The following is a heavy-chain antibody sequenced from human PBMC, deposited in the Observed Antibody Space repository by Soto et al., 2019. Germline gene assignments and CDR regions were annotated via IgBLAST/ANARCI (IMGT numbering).Heavy chain of an antibody. V-gene: IGHV4-61*08. Sequence: QVQLQESGPGLVKPSETLSLTCTVSGDSVSSGAYYWSWIRQPPGKGLEWIGYIYHSGTNNYNPSLKSRLTISLDTSKNQSSLELTSLTAADTAVYYCARSDYGDYRHQHWGRGTLVPVSS. CDR3: ARSDYGDYRHQH. J-gene: IGHJ1*01. D-gene: IGHD4-17*01. CDR2: IYHSGTN. CDR1: GDSVSSGAYY.